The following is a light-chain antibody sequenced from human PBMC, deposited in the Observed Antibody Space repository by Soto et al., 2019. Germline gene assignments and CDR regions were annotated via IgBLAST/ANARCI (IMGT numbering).Light chain of an antibody. CDR3: QQRSNWPIT. J-gene: IGKJ5*01. V-gene: IGKV3-11*01. CDR2: DAS. Sequence: EIVLTQSPATLSLSPLERATLSFMASQSVRTYLAWYQQKPGQAPRLLIYDASNRATGIPARFSGSGSGTDFTLTISSLEPEDFAVYYCQQRSNWPITFGQGTRLEIK. CDR1: QSVRTY.